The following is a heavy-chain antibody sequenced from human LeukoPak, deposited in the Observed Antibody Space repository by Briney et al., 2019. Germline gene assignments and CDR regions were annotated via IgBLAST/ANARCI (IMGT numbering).Heavy chain of an antibody. CDR2: IRYDGSNK. V-gene: IGHV3-30*02. D-gene: IGHD2-2*01. CDR3: AKETVDIVVVPAAKRDFDY. J-gene: IGHJ4*02. Sequence: GGSLRLSCAASGFTFSSYGMHWVHQAPGKGLEWVAFIRYDGSNKYYADSVKGRFTISRDNSKNTLYLQMNSLRAEDTAVYYCAKETVDIVVVPAAKRDFDYWGQGTLVTVSS. CDR1: GFTFSSYG.